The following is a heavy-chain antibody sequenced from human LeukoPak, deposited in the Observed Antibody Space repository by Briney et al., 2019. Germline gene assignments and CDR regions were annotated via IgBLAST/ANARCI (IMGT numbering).Heavy chain of an antibody. Sequence: SETLSLTCTVSGGSISSGSYYWSWIRQPAGKGLEWIGRIYTSGSTNYNPSLKSRVTISVDTSKNQFSLKLSSVTAADTAVYYCVQGFDGPPGVWGQGTLVTVSS. D-gene: IGHD3-9*01. CDR2: IYTSGST. V-gene: IGHV4-61*02. CDR1: GGSISSGSYY. CDR3: VQGFDGPPGV. J-gene: IGHJ4*02.